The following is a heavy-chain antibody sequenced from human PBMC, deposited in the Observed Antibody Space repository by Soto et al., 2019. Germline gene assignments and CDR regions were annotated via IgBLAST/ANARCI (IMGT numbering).Heavy chain of an antibody. Sequence: GGSLRLSCAASGFTFSSYSMNWVRQAPGKGLEWVSSISSSSSYIYYADSVKGRFTISRDNAKNSLYLQMNSLRAEDTAVYYCAREGYCSSTSCPTDYYYYYGMDVWGQGTTVTVSS. J-gene: IGHJ6*02. D-gene: IGHD2-2*01. CDR1: GFTFSSYS. CDR2: ISSSSSYI. V-gene: IGHV3-21*01. CDR3: AREGYCSSTSCPTDYYYYYGMDV.